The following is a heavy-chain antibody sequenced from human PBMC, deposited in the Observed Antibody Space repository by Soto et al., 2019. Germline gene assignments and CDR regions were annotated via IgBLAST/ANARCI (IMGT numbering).Heavy chain of an antibody. D-gene: IGHD6-13*01. Sequence: PGASLKISCKGSGYSFTNYWIGSVRQMPGKGLEWMGIIYPGNSDTRYSPSSQGQVTISADKSISTAYLQWSSLKASDTAMYYCARQAGSNWCYDSWGQGTLVTVSS. V-gene: IGHV5-51*01. CDR3: ARQAGSNWCYDS. J-gene: IGHJ4*02. CDR2: IYPGNSDT. CDR1: GYSFTNYW.